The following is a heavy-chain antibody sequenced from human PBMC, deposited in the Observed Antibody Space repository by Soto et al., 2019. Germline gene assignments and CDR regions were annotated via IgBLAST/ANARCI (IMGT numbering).Heavy chain of an antibody. V-gene: IGHV3-21*06. D-gene: IGHD3-22*01. CDR1: GFSVSSSD. J-gene: IGHJ4*02. Sequence: LRLSCATSGFSVSSSDMTWVRQAPGKGLEYVSSINYSGRYMFYAGSLRGRFTVSRDNAKNSLYLQMNSLRAEDTAVYYCARKSSSDSTGYDYFDYWGQGTLVTVSS. CDR3: ARKSSSDSTGYDYFDY. CDR2: INYSGRYM.